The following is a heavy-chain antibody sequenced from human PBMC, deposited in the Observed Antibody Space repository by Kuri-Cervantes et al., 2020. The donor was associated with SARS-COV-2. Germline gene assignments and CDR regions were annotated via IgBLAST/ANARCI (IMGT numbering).Heavy chain of an antibody. D-gene: IGHD6-13*01. CDR3: ARTKYNNSWYEYAFDI. V-gene: IGHV4-59*12. Sequence: GSLRLSCTVSSGSISRYYWSWIRQPPGKGLEWIAYIYYSGTTSYNPSLKSRVTISVDKSKNQFSLQLTSLTAADTAVYYCARTKYNNSWYEYAFDIWGQGTMVTVSS. CDR1: SGSISRYY. J-gene: IGHJ3*02. CDR2: IYYSGTT.